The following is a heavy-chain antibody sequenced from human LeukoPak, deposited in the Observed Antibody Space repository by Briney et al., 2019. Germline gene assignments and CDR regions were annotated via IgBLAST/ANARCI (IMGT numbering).Heavy chain of an antibody. CDR2: IRSKTYGGTT. D-gene: IGHD2-2*01. J-gene: IGHJ4*02. V-gene: IGHV3-49*04. CDR3: ARSVGYCSSTSCYVGGYYFDY. CDR1: GFTFDVPA. Sequence: GGSLRLSCAASGFTFDVPAMYWVRHALGKSREWGGFIRSKTYGGTTEYAASVKGRFTIARDASKRIAYLQINSLKTEDTDVYYCARSVGYCSSTSCYVGGYYFDYWGQGTLVTVSS.